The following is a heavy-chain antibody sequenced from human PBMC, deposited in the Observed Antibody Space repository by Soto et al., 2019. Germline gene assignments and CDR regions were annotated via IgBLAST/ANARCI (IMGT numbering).Heavy chain of an antibody. V-gene: IGHV4-59*08. CDR3: ARPGRILERGPGFDY. Sequence: SETLSLTCTVSGGSISPYYWNWIRQPPGKGLEWIGYIYYSGSTNYNPSLKSRVTISVDTSKNQFSLKLSSVTAADTAVYYCARPGRILERGPGFDYWGQGTPVTVSS. CDR2: IYYSGST. D-gene: IGHD1-1*01. J-gene: IGHJ4*02. CDR1: GGSISPYY.